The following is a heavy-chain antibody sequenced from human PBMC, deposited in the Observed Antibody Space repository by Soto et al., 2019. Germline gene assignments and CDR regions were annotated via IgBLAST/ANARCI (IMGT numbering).Heavy chain of an antibody. Sequence: QLQLQESGSGLVKPSQTLSLTCAVSGGSISSGGYSWSWLRQPPGKGLEWIGYIYHSGSTYYNPSLKSRVAISVDRSQNQFSLKRSSVTAADTAVYYCATAGGLGAAAADYWGQGTLVTVSS. CDR3: ATAGGLGAAAADY. D-gene: IGHD6-25*01. CDR1: GGSISSGGYS. CDR2: IYHSGST. J-gene: IGHJ4*02. V-gene: IGHV4-30-2*01.